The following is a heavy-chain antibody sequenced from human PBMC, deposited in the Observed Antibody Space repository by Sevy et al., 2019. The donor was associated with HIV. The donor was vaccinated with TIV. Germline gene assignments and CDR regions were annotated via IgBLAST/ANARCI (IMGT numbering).Heavy chain of an antibody. CDR3: AKDPTAYCSGGCCWFDY. Sequence: GGSLRLSCAASGFTFSSYAMSWVRQAPGKGLEWVSAISGSGGSTYYADSVKGRFTISRDNSKNTLYLQMNSLRAEDTAVYYCAKDPTAYCSGGCCWFDYWGQGTLVTVSS. CDR1: GFTFSSYA. J-gene: IGHJ4*02. V-gene: IGHV3-23*01. CDR2: ISGSGGST. D-gene: IGHD2-15*01.